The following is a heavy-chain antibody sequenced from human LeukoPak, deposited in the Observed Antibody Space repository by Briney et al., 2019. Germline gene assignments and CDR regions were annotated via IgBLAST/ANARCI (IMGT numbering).Heavy chain of an antibody. Sequence: SQTLSLTCTVSGGSISSGDYYWSWIRQPPGKGLEWIGYMYYSGSTYYNPSLKSRVTVSVDTSKNQFSLKLSSVSAADTAVYYCVRRMVGAIRPFDYWGQGTLVTVSS. CDR2: MYYSGST. CDR3: VRRMVGAIRPFDY. CDR1: GGSISSGDYY. D-gene: IGHD1-26*01. V-gene: IGHV4-30-4*01. J-gene: IGHJ4*02.